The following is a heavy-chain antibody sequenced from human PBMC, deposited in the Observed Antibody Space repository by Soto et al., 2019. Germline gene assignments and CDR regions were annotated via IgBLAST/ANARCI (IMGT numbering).Heavy chain of an antibody. CDR1: GFTGSINY. J-gene: IGHJ6*02. CDR2: IYGGGST. Sequence: GGSLRLSCAASGFTGSINYMSWVRHAPGKGLEWGSVIYGGGSTYYADSVRGRFTISRDNSKNTLYLQMKSLRAEDTAVYYCARDPPATRHGMDVWGQGTTVTVSS. CDR3: ARDPPATRHGMDV. V-gene: IGHV3-53*01.